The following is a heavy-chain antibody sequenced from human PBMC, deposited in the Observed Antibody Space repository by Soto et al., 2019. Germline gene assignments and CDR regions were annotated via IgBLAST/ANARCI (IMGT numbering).Heavy chain of an antibody. CDR1: GFTFSSYA. CDR2: ISGSGGST. J-gene: IGHJ4*02. D-gene: IGHD3-22*01. CDR3: AKPNYYDSSGYPDY. Sequence: WGSLRLSCAASGFTFSSYAIIWFRHSPGKGLEWVSAISGSGGSTYYADSVKGRFTISRDNSKNTLYLQMNSLRAEDTAVYYCAKPNYYDSSGYPDYWGQGTLVTVSS. V-gene: IGHV3-23*01.